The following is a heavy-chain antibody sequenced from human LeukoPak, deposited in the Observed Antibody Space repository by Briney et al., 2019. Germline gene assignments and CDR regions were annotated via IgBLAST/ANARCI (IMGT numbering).Heavy chain of an antibody. CDR1: GGSISGYY. CDR3: ARETTLTGYSSGLGFNY. D-gene: IGHD6-19*01. Sequence: TSSETLSLTCTVSGGSISGYYWSWIRQPPGKGLEWIGYIYYSGSTNYNPSLKSRVTMSVDSSKNQFSLKLTSVTAADTAVYYCARETTLTGYSSGLGFNYWGQGTLVTVSS. CDR2: IYYSGST. J-gene: IGHJ4*02. V-gene: IGHV4-59*01.